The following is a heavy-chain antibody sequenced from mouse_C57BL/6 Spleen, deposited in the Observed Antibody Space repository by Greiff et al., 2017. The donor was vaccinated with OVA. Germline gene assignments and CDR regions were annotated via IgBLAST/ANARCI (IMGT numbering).Heavy chain of an antibody. D-gene: IGHD2-4*01. Sequence: VKLMESGPELVKPGASVKISCKASGYAFSSSWMNWVKQRPGKGLEWIGRIYPGDGDTNYNGKFKGKATLTADKSSSTAYMQLSSLTSEDSAVYFCARYYDPYAMDYWGQGTSVAVSS. CDR2: IYPGDGDT. J-gene: IGHJ4*01. CDR1: GYAFSSSW. V-gene: IGHV1-82*01. CDR3: ARYYDPYAMDY.